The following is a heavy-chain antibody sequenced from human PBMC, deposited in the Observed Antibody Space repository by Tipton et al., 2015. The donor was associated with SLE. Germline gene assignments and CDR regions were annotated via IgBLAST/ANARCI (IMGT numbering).Heavy chain of an antibody. Sequence: GSLRLSCAASGFTFSSYEVNWVRQTPGKGLEWVSYISSSGSTIYYADSVKGRFTISRDNAKNSLYLQMNSLRAEDTAVYYCARDIHGMDVWGQGTTVTVSS. V-gene: IGHV3-48*03. J-gene: IGHJ6*02. CDR1: GFTFSSYE. CDR2: ISSSGSTI. CDR3: ARDIHGMDV.